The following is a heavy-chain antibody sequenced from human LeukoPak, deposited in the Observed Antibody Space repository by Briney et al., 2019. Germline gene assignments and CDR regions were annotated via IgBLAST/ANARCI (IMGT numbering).Heavy chain of an antibody. D-gene: IGHD2-15*01. V-gene: IGHV4-39*01. J-gene: IGHJ4*02. CDR2: IYYSGST. CDR1: GGSISSSSYY. Sequence: SETLSLTCTVSGGSISSSSYYWGWIRQPPGKGLEWIGSIYYSGSTYYNPSLKSRVTISVDTSKNQFSLKLSSVTAADTAVYYCARQSSPGIYYFDYWGQGTLVTVSS. CDR3: ARQSSPGIYYFDY.